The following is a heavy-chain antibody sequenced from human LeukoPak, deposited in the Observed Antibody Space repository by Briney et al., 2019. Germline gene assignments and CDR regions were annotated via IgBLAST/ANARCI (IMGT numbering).Heavy chain of an antibody. D-gene: IGHD6-13*01. CDR2: ISSSGSTI. CDR3: ARVHPGSSLLIGEIDS. J-gene: IGHJ5*01. V-gene: IGHV3-48*03. Sequence: GGSLRLSCSASGFTFSSYEMNWVRQAPGKGLEWVSYISSSGSTISYADSVKGRFTISRDIAKSSLYLQMNSLRAEDTAVYYCARVHPGSSLLIGEIDSWGQGTLVTVSS. CDR1: GFTFSSYE.